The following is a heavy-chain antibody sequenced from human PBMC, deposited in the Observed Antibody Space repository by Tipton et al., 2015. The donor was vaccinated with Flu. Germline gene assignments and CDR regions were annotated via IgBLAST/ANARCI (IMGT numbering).Heavy chain of an antibody. CDR2: IHRSGNT. CDR3: ARDPSLGMPEYFDS. V-gene: IGHV4-38-2*02. CDR1: GDSIGSRYY. J-gene: IGHJ4*02. Sequence: TLSLTCSVSGDSIGSRYYWGWIRQPPGKGLEWIGNIHRSGNTYHNPSLKSRVTISVDTSKNQFSLKLTSVTAADTAVYYCARDPSLGMPEYFDSWGQGTLVTASS. D-gene: IGHD2-2*01.